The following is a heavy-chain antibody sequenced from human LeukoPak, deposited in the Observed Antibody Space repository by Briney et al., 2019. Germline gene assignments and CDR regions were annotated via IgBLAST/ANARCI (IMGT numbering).Heavy chain of an antibody. Sequence: ASVKVSCKASGYTFNNYPIHWVRQAPGQRLEWMGWINAGNGNTQYSQKFQGRVSITRDMSTSTIYMELSSLRSDDTAVYYCARSVTIFGVATLGYWGQGTPVTVSS. CDR3: ARSVTIFGVATLGY. D-gene: IGHD3-3*01. CDR2: INAGNGNT. CDR1: GYTFNNYP. V-gene: IGHV1-3*01. J-gene: IGHJ4*02.